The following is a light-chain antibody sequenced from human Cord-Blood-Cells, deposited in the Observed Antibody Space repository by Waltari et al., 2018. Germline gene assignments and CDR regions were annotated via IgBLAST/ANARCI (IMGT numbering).Light chain of an antibody. CDR1: SSDVGGYNY. Sequence: SALTQPASVSGSPGPSITISCPGTSSDVGGYNYVSWYQQHPGKAPKLMIYDVSNRPSGVSNRFSGSKSGNTASLTISGLQAEDEADYYCSSYTSSSTLVVFGGGTKLTVL. CDR2: DVS. J-gene: IGLJ2*01. CDR3: SSYTSSSTLVV. V-gene: IGLV2-14*01.